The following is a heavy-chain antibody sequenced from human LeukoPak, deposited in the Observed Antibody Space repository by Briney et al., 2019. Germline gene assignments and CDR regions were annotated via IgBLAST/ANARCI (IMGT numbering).Heavy chain of an antibody. Sequence: PGGSLRLSCAASGFTFSSYNMNWVSQAPGKGLEWVSYISSNSGTKYYADSVKGRYTISRDNAKNSLYLQMNSLRAEDTAVYYCARGSTVPGARTVPTPCRWGQGTLVTVSS. CDR1: GFTFSSYN. CDR2: ISSNSGTK. CDR3: ARGSTVPGARTVPTPCR. J-gene: IGHJ4*02. D-gene: IGHD6-19*01. V-gene: IGHV3-48*01.